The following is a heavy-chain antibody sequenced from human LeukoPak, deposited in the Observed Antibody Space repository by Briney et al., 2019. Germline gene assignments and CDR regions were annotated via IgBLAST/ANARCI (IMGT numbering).Heavy chain of an antibody. Sequence: GGSLRLSCAASGFTFSSYGMHWVRQAPGKGLEWVSVIYSGGSTYYADSVKGRFTISRDNSKNTLYLQMNSLRAEDTAVYYCARPIAAAGTGGDYWGQGTLVTVSS. V-gene: IGHV3-53*01. D-gene: IGHD6-13*01. CDR2: IYSGGST. J-gene: IGHJ4*02. CDR1: GFTFSSYG. CDR3: ARPIAAAGTGGDY.